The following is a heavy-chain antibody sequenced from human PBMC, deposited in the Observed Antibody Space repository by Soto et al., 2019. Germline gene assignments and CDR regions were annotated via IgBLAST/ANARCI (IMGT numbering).Heavy chain of an antibody. D-gene: IGHD1-1*01. Sequence: PSETLSLTCAVSGYSISSGYYWGWIRQPPGKGLEWIGSIYHSGSTYYNPSLKSRVTISVDTSKNQFSLKLSSVTAADTAVYYCAKLLERRWFDPWGQGTLVTVPQ. V-gene: IGHV4-38-2*01. CDR2: IYHSGST. CDR1: GYSISSGYY. CDR3: AKLLERRWFDP. J-gene: IGHJ5*02.